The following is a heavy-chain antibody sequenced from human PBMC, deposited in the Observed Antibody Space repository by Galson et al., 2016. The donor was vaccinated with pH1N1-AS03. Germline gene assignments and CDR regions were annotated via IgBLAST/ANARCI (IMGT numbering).Heavy chain of an antibody. D-gene: IGHD6-19*01. J-gene: IGHJ6*02. Sequence: SLRLSCSASGFIFSSDWMHWVRQVPGKGLVWVSRITSDGSSISYADAVQGRFTTSRDNAKNTLYLQMKSLRAEDTAVYHCARAMYTSGWYGLDVWGQGTTVTVSS. V-gene: IGHV3-74*01. CDR3: ARAMYTSGWYGLDV. CDR1: GFIFSSDW. CDR2: ITSDGSSI.